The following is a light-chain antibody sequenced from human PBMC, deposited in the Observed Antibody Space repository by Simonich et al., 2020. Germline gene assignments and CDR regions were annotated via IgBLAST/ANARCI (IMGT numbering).Light chain of an antibody. CDR1: SSNIGAGYD. CDR3: SSYAGSNLWV. CDR2: GTG. J-gene: IGLJ3*02. V-gene: IGLV1-40*01. Sequence: QSVLTQPPSVSAAPGQKVTISCSGSSSNIGAGYDVHWYQQLPGTAPKLLICGTGNRPSGFPDRFSGSKSGTSASLAITGLQAEDEADYYCSSYAGSNLWVFGGGTKLTVL.